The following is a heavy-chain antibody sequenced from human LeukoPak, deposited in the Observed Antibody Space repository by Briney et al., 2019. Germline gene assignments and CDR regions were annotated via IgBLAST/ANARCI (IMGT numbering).Heavy chain of an antibody. CDR2: IFYSGNT. CDR3: ARVAARLDRTYSYYYYMDV. V-gene: IGHV4-39*07. Sequence: KPSETLSLTCTVSGGSISSSSYCWGWIRQPPGKGLEWIGDIFYSGNTYYNPSLKSRVTISVDTSKNQFSLKLSSVTAADTAVYYCARVAARLDRTYSYYYYMDVWGKGTTVTVSS. CDR1: GGSISSSSYC. J-gene: IGHJ6*03. D-gene: IGHD1-14*01.